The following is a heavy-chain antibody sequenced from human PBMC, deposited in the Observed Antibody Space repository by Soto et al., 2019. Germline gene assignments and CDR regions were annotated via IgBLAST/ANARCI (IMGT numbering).Heavy chain of an antibody. CDR2: VHISGHS. CDR1: GGSVRAPDW. D-gene: IGHD1-1*01. CDR3: ARVRQCCSANNCYFDP. J-gene: IGHJ5*01. V-gene: IGHV4-4*02. Sequence: SETLSLTCTLSGGSVRAPDWWNWVRQSPDKGLEWIAEVHISGHSNYNPSLRSRVSVSIDSSKNQFYLNLNSVTAADTAIYYCARVRQCCSANNCYFDPRGQGTQVTVSS.